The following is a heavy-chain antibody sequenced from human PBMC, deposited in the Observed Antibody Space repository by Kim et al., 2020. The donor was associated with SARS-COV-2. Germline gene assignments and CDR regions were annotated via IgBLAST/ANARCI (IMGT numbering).Heavy chain of an antibody. V-gene: IGHV4-4*07. D-gene: IGHD3-22*01. CDR2: IYTSGST. Sequence: SETLSLTCTVSGGSISSYYWSWIRQPAGKGLEWIGRIYTSGSTNYNPSLKSRVTMSVDTSKNQFSLKLSSVTAADTAVYYCARDPDDSSGYSVYFDYWGQGTLVTVSS. CDR1: GGSISSYY. CDR3: ARDPDDSSGYSVYFDY. J-gene: IGHJ4*02.